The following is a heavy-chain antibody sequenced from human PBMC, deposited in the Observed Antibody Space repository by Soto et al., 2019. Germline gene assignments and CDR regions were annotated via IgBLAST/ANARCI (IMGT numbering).Heavy chain of an antibody. V-gene: IGHV3-30*18. CDR3: AKGLYTTSYFFDY. J-gene: IGHJ4*02. D-gene: IGHD6-13*01. CDR2: ISYDGSNK. CDR1: GFTFSSYG. Sequence: GGSLRLSCAASGFTFSSYGMHWVRQAPGKGLEWVAVISYDGSNKYYADSVKGRFTISRDNSKNTLYLQMNSLRAEDTAVYYCAKGLYTTSYFFDYWGQGTLVTVSS.